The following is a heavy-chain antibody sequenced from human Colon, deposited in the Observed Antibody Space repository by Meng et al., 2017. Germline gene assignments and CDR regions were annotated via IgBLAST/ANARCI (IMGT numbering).Heavy chain of an antibody. Sequence: QGQLQESGQGLVKPSPPLSLTCTVSGGSISSGGYYWSWIRQHPGKGLEWIGYIYYSGSTYYNPSLKSRVTISVDTSKNQFSLKLSSVTAADTAVYYCARVIRTYSSGWYSFDYWGQGTLVTVSS. J-gene: IGHJ4*02. D-gene: IGHD6-19*01. V-gene: IGHV4-31*03. CDR1: GGSISSGGYY. CDR3: ARVIRTYSSGWYSFDY. CDR2: IYYSGST.